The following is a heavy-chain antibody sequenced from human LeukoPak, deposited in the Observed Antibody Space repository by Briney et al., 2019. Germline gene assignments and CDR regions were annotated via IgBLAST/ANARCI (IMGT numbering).Heavy chain of an antibody. CDR3: ARGDYYDSSGYQSPSFDY. CDR1: GGSFSGYH. D-gene: IGHD3-22*01. CDR2: INHSGST. Sequence: SETLSLTCAVYGGSFSGYHWSWIRQPPGKGLEWIGEINHSGSTNYNPSLKSRVTISVDTSKNQFSPKLSSVTAADTAVYYCARGDYYDSSGYQSPSFDYWGQGTLVTVSS. V-gene: IGHV4-34*01. J-gene: IGHJ4*02.